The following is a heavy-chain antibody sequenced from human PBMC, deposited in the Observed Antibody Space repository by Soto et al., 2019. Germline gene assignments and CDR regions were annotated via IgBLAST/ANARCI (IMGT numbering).Heavy chain of an antibody. CDR3: ARGFTYYYGSGSYLDWFDP. V-gene: IGHV1-69*02. CDR1: GGTFSSYT. CDR2: IIPILGIA. D-gene: IGHD3-10*01. J-gene: IGHJ5*02. Sequence: QVQLVQSGGEVKKPGSSVKVSCKASGGTFSSYTISWVRQAPGQGLEWMGRIIPILGIANYAQKFQGRVTITADKSTSTAYMELSSLRSEDTAVYYCARGFTYYYGSGSYLDWFDPWGQGTLVTVSS.